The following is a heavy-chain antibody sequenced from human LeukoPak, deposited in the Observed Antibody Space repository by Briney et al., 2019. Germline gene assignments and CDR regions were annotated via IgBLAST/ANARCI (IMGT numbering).Heavy chain of an antibody. D-gene: IGHD6-13*01. CDR1: GGSISSYY. V-gene: IGHV4-59*01. J-gene: IGHJ4*02. CDR3: ARGVYIAAAQYGY. Sequence: SETLSLTCTVSGGSISSYYWSWIRQPPGKGLEWIGYIYYSGTTNYNPSLKSRVTISVDTSKNQFSLKLSSVTAADTAVYYCARGVYIAAAQYGYWAQGTLVTVSS. CDR2: IYYSGTT.